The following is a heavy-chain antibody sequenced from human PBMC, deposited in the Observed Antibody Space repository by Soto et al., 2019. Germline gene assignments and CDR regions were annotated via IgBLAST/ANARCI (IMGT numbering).Heavy chain of an antibody. D-gene: IGHD1-20*01. CDR3: ARGRITAYYFDF. CDR2: INAGNGDT. CDR1: GYTISSYV. Sequence: QVQLVQSGTEVKKPGASVKVSCKASGYTISSYVLHWVRQAPGQSPEWMGWINAGNGDTRYSQKFQGTVTITRDTPATTAYLELSSLRSEDTAVYYCARGRITAYYFDFWGQGTLVTVSS. V-gene: IGHV1-3*01. J-gene: IGHJ4*02.